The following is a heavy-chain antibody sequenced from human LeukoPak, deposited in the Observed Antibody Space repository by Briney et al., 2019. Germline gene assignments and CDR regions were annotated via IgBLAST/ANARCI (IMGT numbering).Heavy chain of an antibody. CDR3: ASASPPIENYYDSSGHSPFYYYYGMDV. V-gene: IGHV3-74*01. CDR2: IDSDGRDI. D-gene: IGHD3-22*01. J-gene: IGHJ6*02. CDR1: GFIFNRYW. Sequence: GGSLRLSCAVSGFIFNRYWMHWVRQVPGKGLVWVSCIDSDGRDIGYADFVKGRFTISRDNAKNTLYLQMNSLRVEDTAVYYCASASPPIENYYDSSGHSPFYYYYGMDVWGQGTTVAVSS.